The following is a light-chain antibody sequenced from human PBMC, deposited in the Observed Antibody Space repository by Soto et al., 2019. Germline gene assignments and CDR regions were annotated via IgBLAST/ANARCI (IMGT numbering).Light chain of an antibody. V-gene: IGLV2-14*03. J-gene: IGLJ1*01. Sequence: QSVLTQPASVSGSPGQSITVSCTGTSSDIGGYNYVSWYQQYPGEAPKVIIYDVSDRPSGVSNRFSGSKSGNTASLTISGLQTEDEADHYCSSYTSSSTLVVFGTGTKVTVL. CDR3: SSYTSSSTLVV. CDR1: SSDIGGYNY. CDR2: DVS.